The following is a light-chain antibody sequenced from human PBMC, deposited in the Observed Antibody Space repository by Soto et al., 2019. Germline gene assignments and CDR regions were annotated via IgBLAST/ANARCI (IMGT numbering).Light chain of an antibody. CDR3: SSYTSSGTHV. J-gene: IGLJ1*01. CDR1: SGDAGAYNS. CDR2: NVY. Sequence: QSALTQPASVSGSPGQSITISCTGASGDAGAYNSVSWYQQHPGRAPKVLIYNVYDRPSGVTNRFSGSKSGNTASLTIPGLQAEDEADYYCSSYTSSGTHVFGTGTKLTVL. V-gene: IGLV2-14*01.